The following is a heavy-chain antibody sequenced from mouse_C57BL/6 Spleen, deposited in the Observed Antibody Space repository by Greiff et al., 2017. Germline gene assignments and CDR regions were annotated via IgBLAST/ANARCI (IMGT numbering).Heavy chain of an antibody. CDR1: GFSLTSSG. CDR2: IWRGGST. V-gene: IGHV2-5*01. D-gene: IGHD2-4*01. J-gene: IGHJ2*01. Sequence: VKLVESGPGLVQPSQSLSITCTVSGFSLTSSGVHWVRQSPGKGLEWLGVIWRGGSTDYNAAFLSRLSITKDNSKSQVFFKMNSRQADDAAIYYCAKMRDYDYDFFDYWGQGTTLTVSS. CDR3: AKMRDYDYDFFDY.